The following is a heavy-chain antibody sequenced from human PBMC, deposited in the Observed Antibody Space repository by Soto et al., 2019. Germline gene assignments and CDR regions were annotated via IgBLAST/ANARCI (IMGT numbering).Heavy chain of an antibody. CDR2: INPSGGST. CDR3: ARDPPGYYDSSGKKGLDY. D-gene: IGHD3-22*01. CDR1: GYTFTSYY. Sequence: QVQLVQSGAEVKKPGASVKVSCKASGYTFTSYYMHWVRQAPGQGLEWMGIINPSGGSTSYAQKFQGRGTMTRDTSTSIVYMELSSLRSEDTAVYYCARDPPGYYDSSGKKGLDYWGQGTLVTVSS. J-gene: IGHJ4*02. V-gene: IGHV1-46*01.